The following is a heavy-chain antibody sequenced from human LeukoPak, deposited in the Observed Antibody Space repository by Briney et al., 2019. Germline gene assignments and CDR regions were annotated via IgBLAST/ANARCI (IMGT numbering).Heavy chain of an antibody. CDR1: GFTFSSYA. J-gene: IGHJ4*02. CDR2: ISYDGSNK. D-gene: IGHD3-9*01. Sequence: GGSLRLSCAASGFTFSSYAMRWVRQAPGKGLEWVAVISYDGSNKYYADSVKGRFLISRDNSKNTLYLQMNSLRAEDTAVYYCARGSINYDILTGYSFTDYWGQGTLVTVSS. CDR3: ARGSINYDILTGYSFTDY. V-gene: IGHV3-30-3*01.